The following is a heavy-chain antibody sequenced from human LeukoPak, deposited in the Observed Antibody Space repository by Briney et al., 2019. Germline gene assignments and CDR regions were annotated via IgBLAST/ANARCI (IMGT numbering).Heavy chain of an antibody. CDR2: IYHSGST. CDR1: GGSISSGGYY. D-gene: IGHD2-8*01. J-gene: IGHJ4*02. V-gene: IGHV4-30-2*01. CDR3: ARSRGRARPGYCTNGVCSTPGDFDY. Sequence: SETLSLTCTVSGGSISSGGYYWSWIRQPPGKGLEWIGYIYHSGSTYYNPSLKSRVTISVDRSKNQFSLKLSSVTAADTAVYYCARSRGRARPGYCTNGVCSTPGDFDYWGQGTLVTVSS.